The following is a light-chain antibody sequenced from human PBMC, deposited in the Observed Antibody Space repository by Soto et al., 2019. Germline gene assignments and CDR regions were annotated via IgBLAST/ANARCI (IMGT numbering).Light chain of an antibody. CDR2: AAS. V-gene: IGKV1-12*01. CDR1: QSISNW. Sequence: DVQMSQSPSTRSASVGDVRTITCRSSQSISNWLAWYQQRPGKAPKLLIYAASSLQSGVPSRFTGSGSGTDFTLTISSLQPEHFETYYCQQANRFPLTFGGGTEVHI. J-gene: IGKJ4*01. CDR3: QQANRFPLT.